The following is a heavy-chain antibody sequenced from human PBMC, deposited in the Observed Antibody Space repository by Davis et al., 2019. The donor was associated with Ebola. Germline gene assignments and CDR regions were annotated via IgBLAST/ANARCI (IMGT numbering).Heavy chain of an antibody. CDR3: ATMGVEKLTYGEERGS. D-gene: IGHD4/OR15-4a*01. V-gene: IGHV3-9*01. CDR1: GFTFDDHV. J-gene: IGHJ5*02. CDR2: ISWKSGSI. Sequence: SLKISCVVSGFTFDDHVMHWVRQAPGKGLEWVSGISWKSGSIGYADSVKGRFTISSDNAKRSLYLQMNSLRAEDTAVYYCATMGVEKLTYGEERGSWGQGTLVTVYS.